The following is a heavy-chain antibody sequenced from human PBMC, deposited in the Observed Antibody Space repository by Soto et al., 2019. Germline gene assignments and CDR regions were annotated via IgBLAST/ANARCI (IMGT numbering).Heavy chain of an antibody. CDR2: IYHSGST. CDR1: GGSISSGGYS. Sequence: LSLTCAVSGGSISSGGYSWSWIRQPPGKGLEWIGYIYHSGSTYYNPSLKSRVTISVDRSKNQFSLKLSSVTAADTAVYYCARDISGFDYWGQGTLVTVSS. V-gene: IGHV4-30-2*01. J-gene: IGHJ4*02. CDR3: ARDISGFDY.